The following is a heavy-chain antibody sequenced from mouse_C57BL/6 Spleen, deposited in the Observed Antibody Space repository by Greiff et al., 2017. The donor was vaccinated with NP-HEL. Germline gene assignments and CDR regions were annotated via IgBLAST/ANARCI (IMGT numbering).Heavy chain of an antibody. V-gene: IGHV5-17*01. CDR2: ISSGSSTI. Sequence: EVQRVESGGGLVKPGGSLKLSCAASGFTFSDYGMHWVRQAPEKGLEWVAYISSGSSTIYYADTVKGRFTISRDNAKNTLFLQMTSLRSEDTAMYYCARIYYDYDETYWGQGTLVTVSA. D-gene: IGHD2-4*01. J-gene: IGHJ3*01. CDR1: GFTFSDYG. CDR3: ARIYYDYDETY.